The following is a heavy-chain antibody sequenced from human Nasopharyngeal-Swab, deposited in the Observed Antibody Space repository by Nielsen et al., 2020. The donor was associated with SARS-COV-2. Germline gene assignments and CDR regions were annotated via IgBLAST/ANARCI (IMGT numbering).Heavy chain of an antibody. CDR2: IYYSGST. Sequence: TLSLTCTVSGGSISSGGYYWSWIRQHPGKGLEWIGYIYYSGSTYYNPSLKSRVTISVDTSKNQFSLKLSSVTAADTAVYYCARGRLGYCTNGVCPIYGMDVWGQGTTVTVSS. V-gene: IGHV4-31*03. CDR3: ARGRLGYCTNGVCPIYGMDV. CDR1: GGSISSGGYY. J-gene: IGHJ6*02. D-gene: IGHD2-8*01.